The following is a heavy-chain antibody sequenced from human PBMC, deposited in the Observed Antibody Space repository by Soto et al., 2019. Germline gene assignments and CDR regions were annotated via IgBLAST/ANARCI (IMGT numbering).Heavy chain of an antibody. V-gene: IGHV1-69*01. J-gene: IGHJ6*02. CDR1: GGTFSSYA. D-gene: IGHD2-15*01. CDR3: ARSQGGSSSLDIYYYYYYGMDV. CDR2: IIPIFGTA. Sequence: QVQLVQSGAEVKKPGSSVKVSCKAPGGTFSSYAISWVRQAPGQGLEWMGGIIPIFGTAKYAQKFQGRVTITADEYTSTRYMELSSLRSEDTAVYYCARSQGGSSSLDIYYYYYYGMDVWGQGTTVTVSS.